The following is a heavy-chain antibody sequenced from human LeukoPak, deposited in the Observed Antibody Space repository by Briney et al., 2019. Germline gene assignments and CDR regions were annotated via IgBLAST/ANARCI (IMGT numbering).Heavy chain of an antibody. J-gene: IGHJ4*02. V-gene: IGHV3-20*04. Sequence: GGSLRLSCATSGFTFDDYGMSWVRQVPGKGLEWVSGIHWKGGSTYYADSVKGRFTISRDNSKNTVFLRMNSLRAEDTAVYYCARDLYYYDSSGYFDYWGQGTLVTVSS. CDR2: IHWKGGST. CDR3: ARDLYYYDSSGYFDY. CDR1: GFTFDDYG. D-gene: IGHD3-22*01.